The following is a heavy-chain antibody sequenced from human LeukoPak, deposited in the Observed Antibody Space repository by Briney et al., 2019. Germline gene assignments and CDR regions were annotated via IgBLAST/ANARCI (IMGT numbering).Heavy chain of an antibody. CDR3: AVSYGDYGTLGY. CDR2: ISAYNGNT. Sequence: ASVKVSCKASGCTFTSYGISWVRQAPGQGLEWMGWISAYNGNTNYAQKLQGRVTMTTDTSTSTAYMELRSLRSDDTAVYYCAVSYGDYGTLGYWGQGTLVTVSS. D-gene: IGHD4-17*01. V-gene: IGHV1-18*01. CDR1: GCTFTSYG. J-gene: IGHJ4*02.